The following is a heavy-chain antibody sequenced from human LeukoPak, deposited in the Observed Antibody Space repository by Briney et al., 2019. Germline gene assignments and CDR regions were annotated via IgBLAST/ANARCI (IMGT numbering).Heavy chain of an antibody. V-gene: IGHV3-7*01. D-gene: IGHD4-11*01. CDR2: IKQDGSEK. CDR1: GFTFSSYW. Sequence: GGSLRLSCAASGFTFSSYWMSWVRQAPGKGLEWVANIKQDGSEKYYVDSVKGRFTISRDNAKNSLYLQMNSLRAEDTAVYYCARGGSNYEQDYFDYWGQGTLVTVSS. J-gene: IGHJ4*02. CDR3: ARGGSNYEQDYFDY.